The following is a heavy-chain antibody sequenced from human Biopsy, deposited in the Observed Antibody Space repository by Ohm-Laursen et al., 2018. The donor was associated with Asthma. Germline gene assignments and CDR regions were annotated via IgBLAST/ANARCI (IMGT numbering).Heavy chain of an antibody. CDR2: IDWEEGK. V-gene: IGHV2-70*04. Sequence: PTQTLLLTCSFSGFSLSSSGANVNWIRQPPGKALEWLARIDWEEGKFYSTSLRTRLTISKGSSEDQVVLTMTNMGPVDTATYYCTRHNDYWGPGILVTVSS. CDR3: TRHNDY. D-gene: IGHD1-14*01. J-gene: IGHJ4*02. CDR1: GFSLSSSGAN.